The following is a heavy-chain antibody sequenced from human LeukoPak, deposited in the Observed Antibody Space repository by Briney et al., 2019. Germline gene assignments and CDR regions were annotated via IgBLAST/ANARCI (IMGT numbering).Heavy chain of an antibody. CDR2: IYHSGST. J-gene: IGHJ4*02. D-gene: IGHD6-19*01. CDR3: ARHSHGIAVAKILDY. Sequence: SETLSLTCTVSGYSISSGYYWGWIRQPPGKGLEWIGSIYHSGSTYYNPSLKSRVTISVDTSKNQFSLKLSSVTAADTAVYYCARHSHGIAVAKILDYWGQGTLVTVSS. V-gene: IGHV4-38-2*02. CDR1: GYSISSGYY.